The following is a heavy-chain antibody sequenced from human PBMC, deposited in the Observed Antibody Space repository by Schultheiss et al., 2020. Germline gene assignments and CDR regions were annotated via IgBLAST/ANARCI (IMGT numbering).Heavy chain of an antibody. J-gene: IGHJ4*02. CDR2: ISGSGDST. Sequence: GESLKISCAASGFTFSSHAMNWVRHGPGKGLEWVSAISGSGDSTYYADSVKGRFTLSRDNSKNTLYLQMNSLRAEDTAVYYCVATGNQGYWGQGTLVTVSS. CDR3: VATGNQGY. V-gene: IGHV3-23*01. CDR1: GFTFSSHA. D-gene: IGHD1-1*01.